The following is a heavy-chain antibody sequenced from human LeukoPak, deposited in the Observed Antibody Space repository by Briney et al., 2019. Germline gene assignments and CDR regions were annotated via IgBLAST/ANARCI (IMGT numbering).Heavy chain of an antibody. CDR2: ISGSGGST. CDR3: AREKWNYYGSGSFSFDY. Sequence: GGSLRLSCAASGFTFSSYAMSWVRQAPGKGLEWVSAISGSGGSTYYADSVQGRFTISRDNAKNSLYLQMNSLRAEDTAVYYCAREKWNYYGSGSFSFDYWGQGTLVTVSS. V-gene: IGHV3-23*01. J-gene: IGHJ4*02. D-gene: IGHD3-10*01. CDR1: GFTFSSYA.